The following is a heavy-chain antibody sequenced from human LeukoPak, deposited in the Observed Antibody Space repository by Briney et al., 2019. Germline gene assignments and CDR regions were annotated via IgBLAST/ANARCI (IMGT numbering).Heavy chain of an antibody. J-gene: IGHJ4*02. V-gene: IGHV4-59*08. CDR2: ISDSGST. CDR3: ARQTRIMGSYYFDY. CDR1: GGSISSYY. Sequence: PSETLSLTCTVSGGSISSYYWNWIRQPAGKGLEWIGYISDSGSTNYNPSLKSRVTISVDTSKKQFSLRLSSVTAADTAVYYCARQTRIMGSYYFDYWGQGTLVTVSS. D-gene: IGHD1-26*01.